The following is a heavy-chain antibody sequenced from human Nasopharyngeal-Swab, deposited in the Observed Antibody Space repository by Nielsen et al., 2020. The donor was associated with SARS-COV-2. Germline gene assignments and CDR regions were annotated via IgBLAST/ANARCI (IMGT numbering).Heavy chain of an antibody. CDR1: GYSFRSYG. CDR3: ARDVEEWLVVPSLSFDH. CDR2: ISIYNADR. J-gene: IGHJ4*02. Sequence: ASVKVSCKASGYSFRSYGINWARQAPGQGLEWMGWISIYNADRNYAEKFQGRVSMTTDTSTTTAFMELTSLRSDDTAVYYCARDVEEWLVVPSLSFDHWGQGTLVTVSS. D-gene: IGHD5-18*01. V-gene: IGHV1-18*01.